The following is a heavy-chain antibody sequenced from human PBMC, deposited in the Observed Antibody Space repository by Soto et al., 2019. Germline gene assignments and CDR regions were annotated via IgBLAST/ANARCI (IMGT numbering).Heavy chain of an antibody. J-gene: IGHJ5*01. CDR1: GFDFSSHT. V-gene: IGHV3-23*01. CDR2: IGNSGDIS. Sequence: PGGSLRLSCSASGFDFSSHTMIWVRQAPGKGLEWVASIGNSGDISNYGDSVKGRFTISRDNSKNTLYLQMNSLGAEDTALYFCARRQVGATKGKSWFDSWGQGTLVTVSS. D-gene: IGHD1-26*01. CDR3: ARRQVGATKGKSWFDS.